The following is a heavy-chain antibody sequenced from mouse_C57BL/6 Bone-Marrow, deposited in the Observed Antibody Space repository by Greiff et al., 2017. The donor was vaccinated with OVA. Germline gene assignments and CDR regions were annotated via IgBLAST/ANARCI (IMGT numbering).Heavy chain of an antibody. D-gene: IGHD1-1*01. CDR3: TFYGSSYRGYCDV. J-gene: IGHJ1*03. Sequence: VQLQQSGAELVRPGASVKLSCTASGFNIKDDYMHWVKQRPEQGLEWIGWIDPENGDTEYASKFQGKATITADTSSNTAYLQLSSLTSEDTAVYYCTFYGSSYRGYCDVWGTGTTVTVSS. CDR2: IDPENGDT. V-gene: IGHV14-4*01. CDR1: GFNIKDDY.